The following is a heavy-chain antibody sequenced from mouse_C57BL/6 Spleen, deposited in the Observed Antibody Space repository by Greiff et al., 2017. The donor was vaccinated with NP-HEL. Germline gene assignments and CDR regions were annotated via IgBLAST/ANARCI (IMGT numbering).Heavy chain of an antibody. Sequence: EVHLVESGGGLVKPGGSLKLSCAASGFTFSDYGMHWVRQAPEKGLEWVAYISSGSSTIYYADTVKGRFTISRDNAKNTLFLQMTSLRSEDTAMYYCARGGTAPFDYWGQGTTLTVSS. CDR3: ARGGTAPFDY. V-gene: IGHV5-17*01. D-gene: IGHD3-3*01. CDR1: GFTFSDYG. CDR2: ISSGSSTI. J-gene: IGHJ2*01.